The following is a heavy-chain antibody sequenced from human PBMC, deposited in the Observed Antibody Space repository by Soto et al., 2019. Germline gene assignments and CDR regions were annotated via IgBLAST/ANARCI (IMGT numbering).Heavy chain of an antibody. J-gene: IGHJ4*02. Sequence: QVQLVQSGPEVKNPGASVRVSCVASVYAFTSYGVNWVRQAPGQGLEWMGWIAPHSGRTTYLPKFQGRVTMTADVSTKTAYIELRSLKSDDTGIYFCARAAKGSYHSAYWGQGTVVTVSS. CDR3: ARAAKGSYHSAY. V-gene: IGHV1-18*04. CDR1: VYAFTSYG. CDR2: IAPHSGRT. D-gene: IGHD3-16*02.